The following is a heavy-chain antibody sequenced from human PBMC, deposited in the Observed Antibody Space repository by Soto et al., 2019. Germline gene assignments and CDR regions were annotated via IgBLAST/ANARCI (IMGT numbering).Heavy chain of an antibody. V-gene: IGHV4-61*01. D-gene: IGHD6-19*01. Sequence: SETLSLTCTVSGGSISSGSYYWSWIRQPPGKGLEWIGYIYYSGSTNYNPSLKSRVTISVDTSKNQFSLKLSSVTAADTAVYYCARHAGLVLDYWGQGTLVTVSS. CDR2: IYYSGST. CDR3: ARHAGLVLDY. J-gene: IGHJ4*02. CDR1: GGSISSGSYY.